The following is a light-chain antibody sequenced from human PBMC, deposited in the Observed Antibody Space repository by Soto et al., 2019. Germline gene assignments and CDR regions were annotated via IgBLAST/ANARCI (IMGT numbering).Light chain of an antibody. J-gene: IGLJ1*01. CDR3: SSYTSSSTPYV. CDR1: SSDVGGYNY. Sequence: SVLTQPASVSWSPGQSITSSCTGTSSDVGGYNYVSWYQQHPGKAPKLMIYEVSNRPSGVSNRFSGSKSGNTASLTISGLQAEDEADYYCSSYTSSSTPYVFGTGTKV. CDR2: EVS. V-gene: IGLV2-14*01.